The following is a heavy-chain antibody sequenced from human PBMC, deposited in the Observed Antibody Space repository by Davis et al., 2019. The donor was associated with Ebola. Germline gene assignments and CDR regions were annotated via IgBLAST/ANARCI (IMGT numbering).Heavy chain of an antibody. CDR2: IYYSGST. CDR3: ARIGYGDYPDY. D-gene: IGHD4-17*01. V-gene: IGHV4-61*05. J-gene: IGHJ4*02. Sequence: PGGSLRLSCTVSGGSISSSSYYWGWIRQPPGKGLEWIGYIYYSGSTNYNPSLKSRVTISVDTSKNQFSLKLSSVTAADTAVYYCARIGYGDYPDYWGQGTLVTVSS. CDR1: GGSISSSSYY.